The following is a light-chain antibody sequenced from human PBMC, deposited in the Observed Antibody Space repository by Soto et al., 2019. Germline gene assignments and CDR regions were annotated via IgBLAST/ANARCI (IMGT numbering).Light chain of an antibody. CDR2: DVS. J-gene: IGLJ1*01. CDR1: SSDVGGYNY. V-gene: IGLV2-11*01. CDR3: CSYAGSYTWV. Sequence: QSVLTQPRSVSGSPGQSVTISCTGTSSDVGGYNYVSWYQQHPGKAPKLMIYDVSKRPSGVPDRFSGSKSGNTAFLTISGLQAEDEADSDWCSYAGSYTWVFGSGTKLTVL.